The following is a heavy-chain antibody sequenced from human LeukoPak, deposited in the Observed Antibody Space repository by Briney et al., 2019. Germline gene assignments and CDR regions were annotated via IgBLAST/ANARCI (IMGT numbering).Heavy chain of an antibody. CDR1: GYTFTSYD. CDR3: ARGWYNWNGVDY. V-gene: IGHV1-8*01. Sequence: AASVKVSCKASGYTFTSYDINWVRQATGHGLEWMGWMNPNSGNTGYAQKFQGRVTMTRNTSISTAYMELSSLRSEDTAVYYCARGWYNWNGVDYWGQGTLVTVSS. J-gene: IGHJ4*02. D-gene: IGHD1-20*01. CDR2: MNPNSGNT.